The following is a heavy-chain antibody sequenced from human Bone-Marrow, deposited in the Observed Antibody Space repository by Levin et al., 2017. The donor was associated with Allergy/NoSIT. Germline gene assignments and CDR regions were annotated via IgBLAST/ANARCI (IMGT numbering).Heavy chain of an antibody. D-gene: IGHD6-13*01. CDR2: IFDTGRP. J-gene: IGHJ5*02. CDR3: ARHFPEGIAAYPYKMVDP. Sequence: SETLSLTCDVSGGSLSNHYWSWIRQPPGKALEWIGYIFDTGRPKYNPSLEGRVTISGDSSKNQFSLKLKSVTATDTAVYYCARHFPEGIAAYPYKMVDPWGQGTLVTVSS. V-gene: IGHV4-59*08. CDR1: GGSLSNHY.